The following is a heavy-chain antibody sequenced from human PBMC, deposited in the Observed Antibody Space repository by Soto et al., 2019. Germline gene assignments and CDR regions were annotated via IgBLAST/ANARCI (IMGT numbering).Heavy chain of an antibody. V-gene: IGHV4-59*08. D-gene: IGHD3-9*01. CDR3: ARHPGYYDVLAGYSTSYFAY. J-gene: IGHJ4*02. CDR2: IYYRGNT. CDR1: GGSISTYY. Sequence: QVQLQESGPGLVKPSETLSLTCTVSGGSISTYYWSWIRQHPGKGLEWIGYIYYRGNTNYNPSLQSRVTISLDTSTNQFSLRLSSVTASDTAVCSCARHPGYYDVLAGYSTSYFAYWGQGTLVTVSS.